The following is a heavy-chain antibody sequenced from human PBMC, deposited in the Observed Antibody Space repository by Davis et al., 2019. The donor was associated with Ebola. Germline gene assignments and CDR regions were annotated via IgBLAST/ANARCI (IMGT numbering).Heavy chain of an antibody. Sequence: PSETLSLTCTVSGGSISSYYWGWIRQPPGKGLEWIGSIYYSGSTYYNPSLKSRVTISVDTSKNQFSLKLSSVTAADTTVYYCARWRRQLGHFDYWGQGTLVTVSS. CDR2: IYYSGST. CDR1: GGSISSYY. D-gene: IGHD4-23*01. V-gene: IGHV4-39*07. CDR3: ARWRRQLGHFDY. J-gene: IGHJ4*02.